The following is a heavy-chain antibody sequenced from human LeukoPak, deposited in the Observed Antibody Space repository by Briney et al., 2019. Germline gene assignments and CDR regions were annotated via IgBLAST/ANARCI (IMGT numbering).Heavy chain of an antibody. J-gene: IGHJ6*03. CDR2: ISRIGSTK. Sequence: TGGSLRLSCAASGFTFSSYGMHWIRQAPGNGLEWVSSISRIGSTKYYADSVKGRFTISRDNAKNSLFLQMNSLRAEDTAVYYCARVLRYCSGGNCYSGGLGYMDVWGKGTTVTISS. CDR3: ARVLRYCSGGNCYSGGLGYMDV. V-gene: IGHV3-48*04. CDR1: GFTFSSYG. D-gene: IGHD2-15*01.